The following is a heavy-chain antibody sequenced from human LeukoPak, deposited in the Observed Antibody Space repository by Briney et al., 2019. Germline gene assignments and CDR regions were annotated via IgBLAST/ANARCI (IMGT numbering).Heavy chain of an antibody. V-gene: IGHV3-30*18. CDR1: GFTFSSYG. J-gene: IGHJ4*02. CDR3: AKDLAMIVVVPDYYFDY. CDR2: ISYDGSNK. D-gene: IGHD3-22*01. Sequence: GGSLRLSCAASGFTFSSYGMHWVRQAPGKGLEWVAVISYDGSNKNYADSVKGRFTISRDNSKNTLYLQLNSLRAEDTAVYYCAKDLAMIVVVPDYYFDYWGQGTLVTVSS.